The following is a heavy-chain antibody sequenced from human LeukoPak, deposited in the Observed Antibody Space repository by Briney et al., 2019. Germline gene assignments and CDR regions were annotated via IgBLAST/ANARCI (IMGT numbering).Heavy chain of an antibody. Sequence: KPSETLSLTCTVSGGSISSYYWSWIRQPPGKGLEWIGYIYYSGSTNYNPSLKSRVTISVDTSKNQFSLRLSSVTAADTAVYYCASGPYPAAGTDHQFDYWGQGTLVTVSS. D-gene: IGHD6-13*01. CDR3: ASGPYPAAGTDHQFDY. CDR1: GGSISSYY. J-gene: IGHJ4*02. CDR2: IYYSGST. V-gene: IGHV4-59*01.